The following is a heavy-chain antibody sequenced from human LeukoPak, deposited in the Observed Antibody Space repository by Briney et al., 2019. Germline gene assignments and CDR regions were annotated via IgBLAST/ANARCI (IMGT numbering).Heavy chain of an antibody. Sequence: AASVKVSCRASGYTFTGYYMHWVRQAPGQGLEWMGWINPNSGGTNYAQKFQGRVTMTRDTSISTAYMELSRLRSDDTAVYYCAREDCSSTSCNNWFDPWGQGTLVTVSS. CDR2: INPNSGGT. V-gene: IGHV1-2*02. CDR1: GYTFTGYY. J-gene: IGHJ5*02. D-gene: IGHD2-2*01. CDR3: AREDCSSTSCNNWFDP.